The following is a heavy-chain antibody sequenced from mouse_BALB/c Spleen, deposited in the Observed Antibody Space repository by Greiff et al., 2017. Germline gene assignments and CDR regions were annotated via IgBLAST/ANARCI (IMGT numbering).Heavy chain of an antibody. V-gene: IGHV4-1*02. CDR3: ARRLYGSGAY. Sequence: EVKVIESGGGLVQPGGSLKLSCAASGFDFSRYWMSWVRQAPGKGLEWIGEINPDSSTINYTPSLKDKFIISRDNAKNTLYLQMSKVRSEDTALYYCARRLYGSGAYWGQGTLVTVSA. CDR1: GFDFSRYW. CDR2: INPDSSTI. J-gene: IGHJ3*01. D-gene: IGHD1-1*01.